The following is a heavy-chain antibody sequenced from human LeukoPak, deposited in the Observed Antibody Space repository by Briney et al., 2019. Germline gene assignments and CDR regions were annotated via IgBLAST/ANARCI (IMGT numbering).Heavy chain of an antibody. Sequence: PGGSLRLSCAASGFTFSNYWMDWVRQSPGKGLEWVANIKEDGSDKYYVDPVKGRFTISRDNAKNSLYLQMNSLRAEDTAVYYCARNSGWFRFDYWGQGTLVTVSS. J-gene: IGHJ4*02. D-gene: IGHD6-19*01. CDR3: ARNSGWFRFDY. CDR2: IKEDGSDK. CDR1: GFTFSNYW. V-gene: IGHV3-7*03.